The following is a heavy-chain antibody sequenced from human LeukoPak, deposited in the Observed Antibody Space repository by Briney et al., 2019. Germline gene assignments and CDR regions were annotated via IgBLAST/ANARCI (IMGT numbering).Heavy chain of an antibody. Sequence: PGGSLRLSCEASGFTFSSYWMSWVRQAPGKGLEWVANIKQDGSEKYYVDSVKGRFTISRDNAKNSLYLQMNSLRAEDTAVYYCVRGSRNYYDSSGYYYYWGQGTLVTVSS. CDR1: GFTFSSYW. J-gene: IGHJ4*02. CDR2: IKQDGSEK. V-gene: IGHV3-7*01. CDR3: VRGSRNYYDSSGYYYY. D-gene: IGHD3-22*01.